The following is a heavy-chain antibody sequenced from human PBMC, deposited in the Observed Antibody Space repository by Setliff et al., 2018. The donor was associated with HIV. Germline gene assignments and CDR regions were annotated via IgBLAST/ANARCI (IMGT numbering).Heavy chain of an antibody. CDR1: GYTFTSYG. CDR3: ARAAVAGPWRKLDY. Sequence: ASVKVSCKASGYTFTSYGISWVRQAPGQGLEWMGRISAYNGDTDHAQRLQGRVTMTTDTSTRTAYMELRSLRSDDTAVYYCARAAVAGPWRKLDYWGQGTLVTVSS. V-gene: IGHV1-18*01. CDR2: ISAYNGDT. J-gene: IGHJ4*02. D-gene: IGHD6-19*01.